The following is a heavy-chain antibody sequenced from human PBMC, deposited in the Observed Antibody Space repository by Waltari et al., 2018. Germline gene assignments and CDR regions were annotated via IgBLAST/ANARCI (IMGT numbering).Heavy chain of an antibody. J-gene: IGHJ4*02. V-gene: IGHV3-21*01. CDR1: GFTFSSYS. CDR2: ISSSSSYI. CDR3: GLVGATAGNFDY. Sequence: EVQLVESGGGLVKPGGSLRLSCAASGFTFSSYSMNWVRPAPGKGLEWVSSISSSSSYIYYADSVKGRFTISRDNAKNSLYLQMNSLRAEDTAVYYCGLVGATAGNFDYWGQGTLVTVSS. D-gene: IGHD1-26*01.